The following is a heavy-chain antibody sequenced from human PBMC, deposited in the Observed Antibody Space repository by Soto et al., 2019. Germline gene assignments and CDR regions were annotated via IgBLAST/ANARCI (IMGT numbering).Heavy chain of an antibody. V-gene: IGHV5-51*01. D-gene: IGHD3-9*01. CDR1: GYTFSNQW. CDR2: THPGNSES. Sequence: GESLKISCQGSGYTFSNQWIAWVRQMPGKGLEWMGLTHPGNSESRYSPSIQGQVTMSVDKSINTAFLQWSSLKASDTAVYYCSRDDSDWFFNGARETLVTVSS. J-gene: IGHJ4*02. CDR3: SRDDSDWFFN.